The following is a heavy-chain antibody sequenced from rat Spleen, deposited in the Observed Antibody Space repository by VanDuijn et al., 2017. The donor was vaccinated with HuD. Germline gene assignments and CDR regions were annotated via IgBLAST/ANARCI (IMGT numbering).Heavy chain of an antibody. D-gene: IGHD2-2*01. V-gene: IGHV5S23*01. J-gene: IGHJ1*01. Sequence: EVQLVESGGGLVQPGRSLKLSCAASGFTFSNYDMAWVRQAPTKGLEWVATISFGGSTYYRDSVKGRFTISRDNAQSTLYLQMDSLRSEDTATYYCARAGYLRDWYFDFWGPGTMVTVSS. CDR2: ISFGGST. CDR3: ARAGYLRDWYFDF. CDR1: GFTFSNYD.